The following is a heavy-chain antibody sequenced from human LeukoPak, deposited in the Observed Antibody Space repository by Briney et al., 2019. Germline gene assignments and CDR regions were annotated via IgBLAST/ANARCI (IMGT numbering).Heavy chain of an antibody. Sequence: ASVKVSCKASGYTFTSYGISWVRQAPGHGLEWMGWISAYNGYTNYAQKLQGRVTMTTDTSTSTAYMELRSLRSDDTAVYHCARGADYGDHKLCFDYWGQGTLVTVSS. CDR2: ISAYNGYT. V-gene: IGHV1-18*01. D-gene: IGHD4-17*01. CDR3: ARGADYGDHKLCFDY. J-gene: IGHJ4*02. CDR1: GYTFTSYG.